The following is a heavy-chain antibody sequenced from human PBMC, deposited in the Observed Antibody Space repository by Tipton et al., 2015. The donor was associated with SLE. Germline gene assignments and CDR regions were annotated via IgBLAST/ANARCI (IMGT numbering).Heavy chain of an antibody. D-gene: IGHD4-17*01. V-gene: IGHV3-48*03. Sequence: SLRLSCVASGFTFSSYEMNWVRQAPGKGLEWVSYISSSGSTIYYADSVKGRFTISRDNAKNSLYLQMNSLRAEDTAVYYCAKSPGDYSSWFDPWGQGTLVTVSS. J-gene: IGHJ5*02. CDR3: AKSPGDYSSWFDP. CDR2: ISSSGSTI. CDR1: GFTFSSYE.